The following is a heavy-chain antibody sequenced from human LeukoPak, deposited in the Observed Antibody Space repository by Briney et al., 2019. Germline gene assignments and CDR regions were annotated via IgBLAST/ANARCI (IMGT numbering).Heavy chain of an antibody. CDR2: IYHSGST. V-gene: IGHV4-30-2*01. Sequence: SETLSLTCAVSGGSISSGGYSWSWIRQPPGKGLEWIGYIYHSGSTYYNPSLKSRVTISVDRSKNQFSLKLSSVTAADTAVYYCARAKLAYCGGDCPNYFDYWGQRTLVTVSS. J-gene: IGHJ4*02. CDR3: ARAKLAYCGGDCPNYFDY. D-gene: IGHD2-21*02. CDR1: GGSISSGGYS.